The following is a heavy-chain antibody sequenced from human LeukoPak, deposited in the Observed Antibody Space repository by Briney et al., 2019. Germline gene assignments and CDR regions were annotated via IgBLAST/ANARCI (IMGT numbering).Heavy chain of an antibody. CDR1: GFTFSSYG. D-gene: IGHD3-10*01. V-gene: IGHV3-33*01. CDR3: ASTQQRITMVRGTTERDYYFDY. Sequence: PGGCLRLSCAASGFTFSSYGMHWVRQAPGKGLEWVAVIWYDGSNKYYADSVKGRFTISRDNSKNTLYLQMNRLRAEDTAVYYCASTQQRITMVRGTTERDYYFDYWGQGTLVTVSS. J-gene: IGHJ4*02. CDR2: IWYDGSNK.